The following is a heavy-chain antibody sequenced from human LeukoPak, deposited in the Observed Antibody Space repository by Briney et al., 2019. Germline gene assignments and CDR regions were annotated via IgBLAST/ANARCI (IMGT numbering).Heavy chain of an antibody. CDR2: IIPIFGTA. V-gene: IGHV1-69*13. D-gene: IGHD6-19*01. Sequence: SVKVSCKASGGTFSSYAISWVRQAPGQGLEWMGGIIPIFGTANYAQKFQGRVTITADESTSAAYMELSSLRSEDTAVYYCARSLDQWLPTSIHFDYWGQGTLVTVSS. J-gene: IGHJ4*02. CDR1: GGTFSSYA. CDR3: ARSLDQWLPTSIHFDY.